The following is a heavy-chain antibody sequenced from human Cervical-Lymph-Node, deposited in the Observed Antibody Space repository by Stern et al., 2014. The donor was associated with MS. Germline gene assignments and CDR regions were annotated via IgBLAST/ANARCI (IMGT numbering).Heavy chain of an antibody. CDR3: ARDRSLGVTPFFDY. J-gene: IGHJ4*02. Sequence: VQLVESGDGVKKPGCSVRVSCGASGGTFNNYAIAWVGQVPGKGLEWMGGITPVLGTSTYAQNFQARLAINADDLSTVYMELSGLTSDDTAVYYCARDRSLGVTPFFDYWGQGTLVTVSS. CDR1: GGTFNNYA. V-gene: IGHV1-69*01. D-gene: IGHD3-16*01. CDR2: ITPVLGTS.